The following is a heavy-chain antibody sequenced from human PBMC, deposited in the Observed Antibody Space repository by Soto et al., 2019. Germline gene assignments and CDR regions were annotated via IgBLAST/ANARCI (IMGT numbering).Heavy chain of an antibody. Sequence: QVQLQESGPGLVKPSETLSLTCTVSGGSIYRSGYYWGLIRQPPGRGLEWTGNIDYNGVTYSNPSLKSRVTISRDTSKNQFSLKLTSVTAADTALYYCGKVLVGATGHTDSDSWGPGTLVAVSS. D-gene: IGHD2-15*01. J-gene: IGHJ4*02. CDR2: IDYNGVT. CDR3: GKVLVGATGHTDSDS. V-gene: IGHV4-39*01. CDR1: GGSIYRSGYY.